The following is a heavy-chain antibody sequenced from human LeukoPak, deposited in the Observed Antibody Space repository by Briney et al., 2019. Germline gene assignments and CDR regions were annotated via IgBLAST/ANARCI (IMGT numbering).Heavy chain of an antibody. V-gene: IGHV3-21*01. CDR3: ARAGYCSSTSCYISY. Sequence: GGSLRLSCAASGFTFSSYSMNWVRQAPGKGLEWVSSISSSSSYIYYADSVKGRFTISRDNAKNSMYLQMNSLRAEDTAVYYCARAGYCSSTSCYISYWGQGTLVTVSS. CDR2: ISSSSSYI. J-gene: IGHJ4*02. D-gene: IGHD2-2*02. CDR1: GFTFSSYS.